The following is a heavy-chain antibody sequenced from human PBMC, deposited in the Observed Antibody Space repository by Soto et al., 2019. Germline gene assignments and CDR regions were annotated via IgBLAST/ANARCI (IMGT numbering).Heavy chain of an antibody. D-gene: IGHD5-18*01. Sequence: SETLSLTCTVSGGSISSGDYYWSWIRQPPGKGLEWIGYIYYSGSTCYNPSLKSRVTISVDTSKNQFSLKLSSVTAADTAVYYCARDWIQLWSDYYYGMDVWGQGTTVTVSS. CDR1: GGSISSGDYY. J-gene: IGHJ6*02. CDR3: ARDWIQLWSDYYYGMDV. CDR2: IYYSGST. V-gene: IGHV4-30-4*01.